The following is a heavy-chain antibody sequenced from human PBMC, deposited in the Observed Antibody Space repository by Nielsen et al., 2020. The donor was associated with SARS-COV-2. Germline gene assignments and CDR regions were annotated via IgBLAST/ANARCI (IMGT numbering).Heavy chain of an antibody. Sequence: WIRQSPSRGLEWLGRTYYRSKWYNDYAVSVKSRITINPDTSKNQFSLHLNSVTPEDTAVYYCARARGAYGDYYYYYYTDVWGIGTTVTVSS. J-gene: IGHJ6*03. CDR3: ARARGAYGDYYYYYYTDV. CDR2: TYYRSKWYN. V-gene: IGHV6-1*01. D-gene: IGHD4-17*01.